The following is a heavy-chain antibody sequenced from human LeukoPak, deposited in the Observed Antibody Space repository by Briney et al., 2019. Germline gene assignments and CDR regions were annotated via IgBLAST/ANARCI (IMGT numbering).Heavy chain of an antibody. Sequence: SETLSLTCSVSGGSISNYYWSWIRQPAGKGLEWIGRIDSSGSTNYNPSLKSRVTMSVDTSKRQISLKLNSVTAADAAVYSCARGRGYSAYDTIAGRYFYYYGMDVWGQGTTVTVSS. CDR1: GGSISNYY. V-gene: IGHV4-4*07. CDR2: IDSSGST. CDR3: ARGRGYSAYDTIAGRYFYYYGMDV. D-gene: IGHD5-12*01. J-gene: IGHJ6*02.